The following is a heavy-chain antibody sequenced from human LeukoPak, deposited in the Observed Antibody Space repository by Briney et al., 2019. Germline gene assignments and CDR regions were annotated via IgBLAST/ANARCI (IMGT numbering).Heavy chain of an antibody. D-gene: IGHD3-22*01. J-gene: IGHJ4*02. CDR2: VTGSDDRT. Sequence: GGSLRLSCTASGFTFSSAAITWVRQAPARGLEWVSTVTGSDDRTYYADSVKGRFTISRDYSRNMLHLQMHSLRVEDTAMYYCAKGPQLNSGYHPDYWGQGTLVTVSS. CDR3: AKGPQLNSGYHPDY. CDR1: GFTFSSAA. V-gene: IGHV3-23*01.